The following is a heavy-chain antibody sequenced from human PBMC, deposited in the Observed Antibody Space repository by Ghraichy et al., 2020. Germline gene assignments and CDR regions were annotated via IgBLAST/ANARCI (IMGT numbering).Heavy chain of an antibody. Sequence: GSLNISCAASGFAFVSYGIHWVRQAPGKGLEWVAISSYDGSHQYYADSVKGRFSISRDNSKNTLYLQMNSLRAEDTAVYYCARDQRHSTVTTSPLYWGQGTLVPVSS. CDR1: GFAFVSYG. D-gene: IGHD4-17*01. CDR2: SSYDGSHQ. J-gene: IGHJ4*02. V-gene: IGHV3-33*05. CDR3: ARDQRHSTVTTSPLY.